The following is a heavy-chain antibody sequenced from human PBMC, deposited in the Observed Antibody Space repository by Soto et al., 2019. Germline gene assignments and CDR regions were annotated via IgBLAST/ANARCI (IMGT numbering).Heavy chain of an antibody. CDR3: ARAATAASYYFYAIDV. J-gene: IGHJ6*02. CDR2: IYYSGGA. D-gene: IGHD2-2*01. Sequence: QVQLQESGPGLVKPSQTLSLTCTVSGGSIGGGGHYWTWVRQRPGQGLEWMGYIYYSGGAYYNPSLESRLSLSVDTSKNQFSLNLKSVTAAHTAVYFCARAATAASYYFYAIDVWGSGTTVTVSS. CDR1: GGSIGGGGHY. V-gene: IGHV4-31*03.